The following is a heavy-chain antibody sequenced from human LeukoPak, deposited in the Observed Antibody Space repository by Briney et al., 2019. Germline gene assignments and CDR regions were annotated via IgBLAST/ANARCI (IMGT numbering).Heavy chain of an antibody. Sequence: SETLSLTCAVYGGSFSGYYWSWIRQPPGKGLEWIGEINHSGSTNYNPSLKSRVTISVDTSKNQFSLKLSSVTAADTAVYYCARPKIAGPYYYYYMDVWGKGTTVTVSS. CDR3: ARPKIAGPYYYYYMDV. D-gene: IGHD6-13*01. CDR1: GGSFSGYY. V-gene: IGHV4-34*01. CDR2: INHSGST. J-gene: IGHJ6*03.